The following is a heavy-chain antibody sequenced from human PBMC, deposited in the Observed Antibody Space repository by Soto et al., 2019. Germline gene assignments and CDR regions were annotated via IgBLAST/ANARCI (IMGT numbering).Heavy chain of an antibody. Sequence: GGSLRLSCAASGSTFSNAWMSWVRQAPGKGLEWVGRVKSKSNGGTTDYAASVKGRFTISRDDSKNTLYLQMNSLKTEDTAAYYCTTLGLALWGQGTLVTVSS. CDR3: TTLGLAL. V-gene: IGHV3-15*01. CDR1: GSTFSNAW. J-gene: IGHJ5*02. CDR2: VKSKSNGGTT.